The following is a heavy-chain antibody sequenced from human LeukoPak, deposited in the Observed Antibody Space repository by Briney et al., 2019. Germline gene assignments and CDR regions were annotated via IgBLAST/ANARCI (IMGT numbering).Heavy chain of an antibody. V-gene: IGHV1-2*06. CDR1: GYTFTGYY. CDR2: INPNSGGT. CDR3: ARDEASIIAAADL. Sequence: ASVKVSSKASGYTFTGYYMHWVRQAPGQGLEWMGRINPNSGGTNYAQKFQGRVTMTRDTSISTAYMELSRLRSDDTAVYYCARDEASIIAAADLWGQGTLVTVSS. D-gene: IGHD6-13*01. J-gene: IGHJ5*02.